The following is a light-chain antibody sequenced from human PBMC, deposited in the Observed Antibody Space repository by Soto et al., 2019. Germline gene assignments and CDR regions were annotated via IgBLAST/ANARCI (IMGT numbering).Light chain of an antibody. CDR2: KAS. J-gene: IGKJ1*01. Sequence: DIQMTQSPSTLSASVGDRVTITCRASQIINIALAWYQQKPGKAPKLLIYKASSLESGVPSRFSGSASGTEFTLTISSLQHYDFATSYCQQYDTYPWTFGQGTKVEIK. V-gene: IGKV1-5*03. CDR1: QIINIA. CDR3: QQYDTYPWT.